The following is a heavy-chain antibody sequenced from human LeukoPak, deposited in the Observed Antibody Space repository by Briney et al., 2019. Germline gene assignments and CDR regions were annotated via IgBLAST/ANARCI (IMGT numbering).Heavy chain of an antibody. CDR3: AKRPPYSGYEAHFDY. D-gene: IGHD5-12*01. V-gene: IGHV3-23*01. J-gene: IGHJ4*02. CDR2: ISGSGGST. Sequence: PGGSLRLSCAASGFTVSSNYMSWVRQAPGKGLEWVSAISGSGGSTYYADSVKGRFTISRDNSKNTLYLQMNSLRAEDTAVYYCAKRPPYSGYEAHFDYWGQGTLVTVSS. CDR1: GFTVSSNY.